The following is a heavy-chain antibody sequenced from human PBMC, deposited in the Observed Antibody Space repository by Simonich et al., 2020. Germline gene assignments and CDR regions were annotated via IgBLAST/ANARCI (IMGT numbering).Heavy chain of an antibody. V-gene: IGHV4-59*08. Sequence: QVQLQESGPGLVKPSETLSLTCTVSGGSISSYDWSWLRKPPGNGLEWIGYIYYRGSTNSNPSLKSRVTISVDTSKNQFSLKLSSVTAADTAVYYCARSLGYYYYYYGMDVWGQGTTVTVSS. J-gene: IGHJ6*02. D-gene: IGHD1-26*01. CDR1: GGSISSYD. CDR2: IYYRGST. CDR3: ARSLGYYYYYYGMDV.